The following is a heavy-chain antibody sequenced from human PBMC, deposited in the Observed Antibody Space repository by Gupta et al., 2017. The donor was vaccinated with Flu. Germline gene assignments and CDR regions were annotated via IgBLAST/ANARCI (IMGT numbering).Heavy chain of an antibody. CDR3: AKGVAGRLEDYYYYYMDV. V-gene: IGHV3-33*03. CDR2: IWFDGNNE. J-gene: IGHJ6*03. Sequence: MNWVRQAPGKGMEGVAAIWFDGNNEYDADAVKGRFNVSRDKSKNTRYLQMNSLRGEDTAVYYGAKGVAGRLEDYYYYYMDVWGKGTKGTVSS.